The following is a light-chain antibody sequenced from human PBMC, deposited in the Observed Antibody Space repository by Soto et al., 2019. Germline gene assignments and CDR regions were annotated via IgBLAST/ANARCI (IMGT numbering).Light chain of an antibody. CDR1: RSDIGSYNS. CDR2: EVT. Sequence: QSVLTQPAAVSGSPGQSITISCTGTRSDIGSYNSIAWYQQHPGKAPRVMIFEVTKRPSGISNRFSGSKSGSTASLTISGLQAEDEADYFCFSYAGSSTGVFGGGTTLTVL. V-gene: IGLV2-23*02. CDR3: FSYAGSSTGV. J-gene: IGLJ3*02.